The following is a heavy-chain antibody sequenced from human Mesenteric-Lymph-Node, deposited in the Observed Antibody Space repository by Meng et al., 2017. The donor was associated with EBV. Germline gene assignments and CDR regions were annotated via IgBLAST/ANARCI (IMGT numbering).Heavy chain of an antibody. V-gene: IGHV1-18*01. CDR1: GYTFNNYV. J-gene: IGHJ4*02. CDR2: ISAYNRNT. Sequence: VHVVHSGAAVMKPGASVRVSCKASGYTFNNYVFTWVRQAPGQGLEWMGWISAYNRNTDYAQIFRGRVTMTTDTSTSTAYLDLRSLTSDDTAVYYCARVSDYDSSGLDYWGQGTLVTVSS. D-gene: IGHD3-22*01. CDR3: ARVSDYDSSGLDY.